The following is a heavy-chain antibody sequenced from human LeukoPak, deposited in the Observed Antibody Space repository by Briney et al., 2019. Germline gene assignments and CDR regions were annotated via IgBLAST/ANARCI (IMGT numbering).Heavy chain of an antibody. Sequence: GESLKISCKGSGYSFTSYWIGWVGQVPGKGLEWMGIIYPGDSDTRYSPSFQGQVTISADKSISTAYLQWSSLKASDTAMYYCTRLRTTVTTRGWFDPWGQGTLVTVSS. J-gene: IGHJ5*02. V-gene: IGHV5-51*01. CDR3: TRLRTTVTTRGWFDP. CDR1: GYSFTSYW. D-gene: IGHD4-17*01. CDR2: IYPGDSDT.